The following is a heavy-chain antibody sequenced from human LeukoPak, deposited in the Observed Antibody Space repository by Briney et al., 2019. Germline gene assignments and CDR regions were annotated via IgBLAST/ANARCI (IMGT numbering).Heavy chain of an antibody. CDR3: AREPAEWELLTNDAFDI. Sequence: GGSLRLSCAASGFTFSNYSINWVSQAPGKGLEWVSSISSSSSYIYYADSVKGRFTISRDNAKNSLYLQMNSLRAEDTAVYYCAREPAEWELLTNDAFDIWGQGTMFTVSS. CDR2: ISSSSSYI. J-gene: IGHJ3*02. D-gene: IGHD1-26*01. CDR1: GFTFSNYS. V-gene: IGHV3-21*01.